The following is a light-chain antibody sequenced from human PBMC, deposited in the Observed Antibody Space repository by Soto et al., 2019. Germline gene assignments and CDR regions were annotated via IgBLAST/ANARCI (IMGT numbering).Light chain of an antibody. J-gene: IGKJ2*01. Sequence: DIVMTQSPGTLSVSPGERATLSCRASQSVSSNLAWYQQKPGQAPRLLIYDASTRATGIPARFSGSWSGTDFTLSIRSLQSEDFAVYFCQQYNTWPPYTFGQGTKLEI. CDR2: DAS. CDR3: QQYNTWPPYT. V-gene: IGKV3-15*01. CDR1: QSVSSN.